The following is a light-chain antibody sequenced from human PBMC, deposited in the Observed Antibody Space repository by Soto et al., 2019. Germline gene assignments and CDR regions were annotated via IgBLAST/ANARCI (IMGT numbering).Light chain of an antibody. V-gene: IGKV3-15*01. Sequence: EIVLTQSPGTLSLSPGERATLSCRASQIVSSSSLAWYQQKPGQAPRLLIYGASTRATGIPARFSGSGSGTEFTLTISSLQSEDFAVYYCQQYNNWPPTWTFGQGTKVDIK. CDR3: QQYNNWPPTWT. CDR2: GAS. CDR1: QIVSSSS. J-gene: IGKJ1*01.